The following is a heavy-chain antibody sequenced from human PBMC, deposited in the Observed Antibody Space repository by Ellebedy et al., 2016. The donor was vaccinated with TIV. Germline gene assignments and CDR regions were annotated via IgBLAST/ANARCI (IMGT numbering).Heavy chain of an antibody. CDR1: GGSFSGYY. V-gene: IGHV4-34*01. CDR3: ARGGYYDSSGYYWFDP. J-gene: IGHJ5*02. CDR2: INHSGST. D-gene: IGHD3-22*01. Sequence: SETLSLXXAVYGGSFSGYYWSWIRQPPGKGLEWIGEINHSGSTNYNPSLKSRVTISVDTSKNQFSLKLSSVTAADTAVYYCARGGYYDSSGYYWFDPWGQGTLVTVSS.